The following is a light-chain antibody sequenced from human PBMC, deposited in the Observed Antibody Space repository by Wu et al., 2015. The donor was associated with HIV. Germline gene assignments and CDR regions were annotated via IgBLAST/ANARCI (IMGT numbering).Light chain of an antibody. V-gene: IGKV3-11*01. CDR3: QQYNIWPYT. CDR1: QYISNS. CDR2: DAS. J-gene: IGKJ2*01. Sequence: ETVLSQSPATLSLSPGERATLSCRASQYISNSLAWFQQKSGQSPRLLIYDASHRATGIPARFSGSGSGTDFTLTINNMQSEDFAVYYCQQYNIWPYTFGQGTKLDXK.